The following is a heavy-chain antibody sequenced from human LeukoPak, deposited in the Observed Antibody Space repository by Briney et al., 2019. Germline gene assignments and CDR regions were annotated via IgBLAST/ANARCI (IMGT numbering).Heavy chain of an antibody. CDR1: GFIFSDYA. J-gene: IGHJ3*01. CDR3: GMDPNGDYIGAFDF. V-gene: IGHV3-23*01. D-gene: IGHD4-17*01. CDR2: ITGSGRGT. Sequence: GGSLRLSCAASGFIFSDYAMTWVRQIPGKGLEWVSSITGSGRGTQYGDSVKDRFTVSRDNSKNTLYLQMDSLRVEDTALYYCGMDPNGDYIGAFDFWGQGTLVTVSS.